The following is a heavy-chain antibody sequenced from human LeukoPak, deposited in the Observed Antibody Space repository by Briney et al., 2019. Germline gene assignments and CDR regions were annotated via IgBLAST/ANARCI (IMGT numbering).Heavy chain of an antibody. CDR3: ARRAAAGTMGFGWFDP. CDR1: GYNFTNYW. D-gene: IGHD6-13*01. V-gene: IGHV5-51*01. Sequence: GESLKISCKGSGYNFTNYWIGWVRQMPGKGLEWMGIIYAGDSDTRYSPSSQGQVTISADKSISTAYLQWSSLKASDTGMYYCARRAAAGTMGFGWFDPWGQGTLVTVSS. J-gene: IGHJ5*02. CDR2: IYAGDSDT.